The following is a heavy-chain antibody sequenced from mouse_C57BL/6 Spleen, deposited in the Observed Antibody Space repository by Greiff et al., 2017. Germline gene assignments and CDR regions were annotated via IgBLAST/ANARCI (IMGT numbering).Heavy chain of an antibody. CDR1: GYTFTDYN. D-gene: IGHD2-12*01. Sequence: VQLQQSGPELVKPGASVKIPCKASGYTFTDYNMDWVKQSHGKSLEWIGDINPNNGGTIYNQKFKGKATLTVDKPSSTAYMQLSSLTSEDSAVYYCASSSAYYNRGYFDVWGTGTTVTVSS. CDR2: INPNNGGT. J-gene: IGHJ1*03. CDR3: ASSSAYYNRGYFDV. V-gene: IGHV1-18*01.